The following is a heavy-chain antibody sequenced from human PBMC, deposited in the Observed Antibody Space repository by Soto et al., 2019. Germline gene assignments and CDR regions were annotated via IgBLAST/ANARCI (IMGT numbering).Heavy chain of an antibody. D-gene: IGHD5-12*01. V-gene: IGHV4-39*02. Sequence: SLTCSVLDGSIGSSGYYRGLIRQPPGKGLELIGSIYYSGSTYYNPSLKSRVTISRDNAKNSLYLQMNSLRAEDTAVYYCARDPSIVATMGSIYYYYGMDVWGQGTTVTVS. J-gene: IGHJ6*02. CDR3: ARDPSIVATMGSIYYYYGMDV. CDR1: DGSIGSSGYY. CDR2: IYYSGST.